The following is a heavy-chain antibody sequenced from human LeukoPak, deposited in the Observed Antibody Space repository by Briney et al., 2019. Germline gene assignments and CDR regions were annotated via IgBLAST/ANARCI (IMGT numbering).Heavy chain of an antibody. J-gene: IGHJ6*03. Sequence: ASVKVSCKASGGTFSSYAISWVRQAPGQGLEWMGGIIPNFGTANYAQKFQGRVTITADESTSTAYVELSSLRSEDTAVYYCARVAGGSGSYTGSTYYMDVWGKGTTVTVFS. CDR2: IIPNFGTA. D-gene: IGHD3-10*01. V-gene: IGHV1-69*13. CDR1: GGTFSSYA. CDR3: ARVAGGSGSYTGSTYYMDV.